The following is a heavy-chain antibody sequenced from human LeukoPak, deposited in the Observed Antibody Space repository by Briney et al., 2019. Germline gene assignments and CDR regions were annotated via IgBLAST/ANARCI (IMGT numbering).Heavy chain of an antibody. Sequence: SETLSLMCTVSGDFISDYFWSWIRQPAGKGLEWIGRVYSSGNTNYNLSLKSRVTMSVDKTKNQFSLKLSFVTAADTAVYYCARDRYGDYSDYWGQGILVTVSS. CDR2: VYSSGNT. CDR3: ARDRYGDYSDY. D-gene: IGHD4-17*01. J-gene: IGHJ4*02. V-gene: IGHV4-4*07. CDR1: GDFISDYF.